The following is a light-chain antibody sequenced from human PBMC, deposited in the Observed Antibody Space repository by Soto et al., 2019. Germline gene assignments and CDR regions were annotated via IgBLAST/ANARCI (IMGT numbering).Light chain of an antibody. V-gene: IGLV2-8*01. J-gene: IGLJ1*01. CDR1: RRDVGGYNY. CDR3: SSYVGGDVFV. Sequence: QSVLTQPPSASGSPGQSVRISCTGTRRDVGGYNYVAWYQQHPGKAPKLMIYEVTKRPSGVPDRFSGSKSGNTAFLTVSGLQPGDEADYYCSSYVGGDVFVFGTGIKVAVL. CDR2: EVT.